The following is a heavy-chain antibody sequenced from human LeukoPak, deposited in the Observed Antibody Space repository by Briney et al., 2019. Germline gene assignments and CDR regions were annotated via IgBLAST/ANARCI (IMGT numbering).Heavy chain of an antibody. J-gene: IGHJ4*02. CDR3: ARSSGWWSLDY. CDR2: FDTGFGT. V-gene: IGHV3-23*01. D-gene: IGHD6-19*01. Sequence: GGSLRLSCEASGFTFSSCCMSWVRQAPGRGLEWVSAFDTGFGTYYPDSLKGRFTISRDNSKNTLFLQMNSLRAEDTAVYYCARSSGWWSLDYWGQGTLVTVSS. CDR1: GFTFSSCC.